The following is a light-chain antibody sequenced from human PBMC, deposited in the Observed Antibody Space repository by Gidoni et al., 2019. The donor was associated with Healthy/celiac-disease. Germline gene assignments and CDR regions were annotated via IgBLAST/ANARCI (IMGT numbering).Light chain of an antibody. Sequence: EIVMTQSPATLSVSPGERATLSCSASQSVSSNLAWYQQKPGQAPRLLIYGASTRATGIPARFNGSGSGTEFTLTISSLQSEDFAVYYCQQYNNWPLYTFDQGTKLEIK. CDR2: GAS. CDR3: QQYNNWPLYT. J-gene: IGKJ2*01. V-gene: IGKV3-15*01. CDR1: QSVSSN.